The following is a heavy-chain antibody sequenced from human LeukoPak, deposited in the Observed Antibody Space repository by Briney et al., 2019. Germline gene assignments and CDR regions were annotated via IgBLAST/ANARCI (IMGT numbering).Heavy chain of an antibody. J-gene: IGHJ4*02. CDR3: ATEVNGYSYGPKFDY. D-gene: IGHD5-18*01. Sequence: GASVKVSRTVSGYTLTELSMHWVRQAPGKGLEWMGGFDPEDGETIYAQKFQGRVTMTEDTSTDTAYMELSSLRSEDTAVYYCATEVNGYSYGPKFDYWGQGTLVTVPS. V-gene: IGHV1-24*01. CDR1: GYTLTELS. CDR2: FDPEDGET.